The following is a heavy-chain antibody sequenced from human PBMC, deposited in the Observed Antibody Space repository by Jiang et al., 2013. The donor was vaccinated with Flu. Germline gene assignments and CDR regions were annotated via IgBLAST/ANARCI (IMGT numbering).Heavy chain of an antibody. J-gene: IGHJ4*02. CDR2: VSFDGTYQ. CDR3: AKARGEFATNWSLDS. Sequence: VQLVESGGGVVQPGRSLRLYCAAAGFTFNNYPMHWVRQAPGKGLQWVAVVSFDGTYQDYPDFVRGRFTISRDNFNNALYLRMNSLRGEDSAVYYCAKARGEFATNWSLDSWGQGTQVTVSS. CDR1: GFTFNNYP. D-gene: IGHD3-10*01. V-gene: IGHV3-30*04.